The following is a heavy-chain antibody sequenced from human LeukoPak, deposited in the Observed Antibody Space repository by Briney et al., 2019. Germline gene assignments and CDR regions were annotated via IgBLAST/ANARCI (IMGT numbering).Heavy chain of an antibody. V-gene: IGHV3-48*01. CDR3: ARATGYCSSTSCSLYYFDY. CDR1: GFTFSFYM. D-gene: IGHD2-2*01. J-gene: IGHJ4*02. CDR2: ISSSSSTI. Sequence: PGGSLRLSCTASGFTFSFYMMNWVRQAPGKGLEWVSYISSSSSTIYYADSVKGRFTISRDNAKNSLYLQMNSLRAEDTAVYYCARATGYCSSTSCSLYYFDYWGQGTLVTVSS.